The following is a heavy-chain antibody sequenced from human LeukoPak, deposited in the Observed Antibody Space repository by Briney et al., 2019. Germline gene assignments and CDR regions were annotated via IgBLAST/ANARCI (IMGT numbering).Heavy chain of an antibody. CDR1: GITFSSYS. Sequence: GGSLRLSCAATGITFSSYSMQWVRQTPGKWLEWAGIMSNSGENTFYGEAVKGRFTISRDNSQNTLYLQMNSLRPEDTAVYYCAKGGASVTRYVDYWGQGTLVTVSS. CDR2: MSNSGENT. D-gene: IGHD4-17*01. J-gene: IGHJ4*02. V-gene: IGHV3-30*18. CDR3: AKGGASVTRYVDY.